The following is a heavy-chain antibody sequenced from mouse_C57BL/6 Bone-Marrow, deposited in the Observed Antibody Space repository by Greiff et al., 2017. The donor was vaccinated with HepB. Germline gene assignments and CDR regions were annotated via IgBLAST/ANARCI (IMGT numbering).Heavy chain of an antibody. V-gene: IGHV1-76*01. J-gene: IGHJ2*01. CDR1: GYTFTDYY. CDR2: IYPGSGNT. Sequence: VKLVESGAELVRPGASVKLSCKASGYTFTDYYINWVKQRPGQGLEWIARIYPGSGNTYYNEKFKGKATLTAEKSSSTAYMQLSSLTSEDSAVYFCARDYGSSFDYWGQGTTLTVSS. CDR3: ARDYGSSFDY. D-gene: IGHD1-1*01.